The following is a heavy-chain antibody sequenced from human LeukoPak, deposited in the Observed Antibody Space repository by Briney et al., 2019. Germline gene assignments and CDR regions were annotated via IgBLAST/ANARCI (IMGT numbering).Heavy chain of an antibody. CDR2: INPNSGGT. V-gene: IGHV1-2*02. Sequence: ASVKVSCKASGYTSTGYYMHWVRQAPGQGLEWMGWINPNSGGTNYAQKFQGRVTMTRDTSISTAYMELSRLRSDDTAVYYCARVDIVATTLDYWGQGTLVTVSS. CDR3: ARVDIVATTLDY. J-gene: IGHJ4*02. CDR1: GYTSTGYY. D-gene: IGHD5-12*01.